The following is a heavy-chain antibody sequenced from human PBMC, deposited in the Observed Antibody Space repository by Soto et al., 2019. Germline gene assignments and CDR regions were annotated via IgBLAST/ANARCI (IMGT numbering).Heavy chain of an antibody. CDR1: GGSISSYY. CDR3: ARESLIYYFDY. Sequence: PSETLSLTCTVSGGSISSYYWSWIRQPPGKGLEWIGYIYYSGSTNYNPSLKSRVTISVDTSKNQFSLKLSSVTAADTAVYYCARESLIYYFDYWGQGTLVTVLL. V-gene: IGHV4-59*01. J-gene: IGHJ4*02. CDR2: IYYSGST. D-gene: IGHD2-15*01.